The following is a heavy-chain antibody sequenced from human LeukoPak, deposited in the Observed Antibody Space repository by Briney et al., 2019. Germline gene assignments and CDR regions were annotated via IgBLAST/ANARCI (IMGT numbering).Heavy chain of an antibody. V-gene: IGHV4-4*07. CDR3: ARAVRGTYSSFDY. J-gene: IGHJ4*02. CDR1: GFTFSSYW. Sequence: GSLRLSCAASGFTFSSYWMSWVRQAPGKGLEWIWRIYSSGSTNYNPSLKSRVTMSIDTSKNQFSLKLSSVTAADTAVYCCARAVRGTYSSFDYWGQGTLVTVSS. D-gene: IGHD1-26*01. CDR2: IYSSGST.